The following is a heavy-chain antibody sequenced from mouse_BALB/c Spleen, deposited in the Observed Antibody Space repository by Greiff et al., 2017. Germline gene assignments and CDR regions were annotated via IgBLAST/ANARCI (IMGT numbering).Heavy chain of an antibody. V-gene: IGHV1S81*02. D-gene: IGHD1-1*01. CDR2: INPSNGGT. J-gene: IGHJ2*01. Sequence: VQLQQPGAELVKPGASVKLSCKASGYTFTSYYMYWVKQRPGQGLEWIGGINPSNGGTNFNEKFKSKATLTVDKSSSTAYMQLSSLTSENSAVYFCARGEGTTVVGFDYWGQGTTLTVSS. CDR1: GYTFTSYY. CDR3: ARGEGTTVVGFDY.